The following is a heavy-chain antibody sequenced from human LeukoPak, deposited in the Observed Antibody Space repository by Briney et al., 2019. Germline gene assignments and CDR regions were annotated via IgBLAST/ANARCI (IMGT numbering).Heavy chain of an antibody. J-gene: IGHJ6*02. D-gene: IGHD2-15*01. V-gene: IGHV1-69*05. Sequence: GSSVKVSCKASGGTFSSYAISWVRQAPGQGLEWMGGIIPIFGTANYAQKFQGRVTITTDESTSTAYMELSSLRSEDTAVYYCARGYCSGGSCYQNSYYYYGMDVWGQGTTVTVSS. CDR1: GGTFSSYA. CDR2: IIPIFGTA. CDR3: ARGYCSGGSCYQNSYYYYGMDV.